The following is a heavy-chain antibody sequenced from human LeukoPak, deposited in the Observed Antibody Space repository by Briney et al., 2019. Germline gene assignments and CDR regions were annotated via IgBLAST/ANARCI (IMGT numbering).Heavy chain of an antibody. V-gene: IGHV3-30*18. CDR1: GFTFSSYG. D-gene: IGHD3-10*01. CDR2: ISYDGSNK. Sequence: GRSLRLSCAASGFTFSSYGMHWVRQAPGKGLEWVAVISYDGSNKYYADSVKGRFTISRDNSKNTLYLQMNSLRAEDTAVYYCAKGPYYYGSGCYDPWGQGTLVTVSS. CDR3: AKGPYYYGSGCYDP. J-gene: IGHJ5*02.